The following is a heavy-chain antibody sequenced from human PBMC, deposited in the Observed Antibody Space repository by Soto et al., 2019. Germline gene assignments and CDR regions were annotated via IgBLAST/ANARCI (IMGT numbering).Heavy chain of an antibody. V-gene: IGHV1-46*01. CDR2: INPSGGST. D-gene: IGHD3-22*01. J-gene: IGHJ4*02. Sequence: ASGKVSCKASGYTFTSYYMHWVRQARGQGLEWMGIINPSGGSTDYAQRFKGRVTMTRDTSTSTVYMELSSLRSEDTAVYYCARDRAINMISTFDNWGQGTLVTVSS. CDR3: ARDRAINMISTFDN. CDR1: GYTFTSYY.